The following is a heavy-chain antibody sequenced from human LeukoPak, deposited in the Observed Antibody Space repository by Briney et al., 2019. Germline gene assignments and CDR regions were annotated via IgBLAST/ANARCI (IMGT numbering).Heavy chain of an antibody. J-gene: IGHJ4*02. CDR2: IFHSGNT. CDR1: SYSISSGYY. V-gene: IGHV4-38-2*02. Sequence: PSETLSLTCTVSSYSISSGYYWGWIRQPPGKGLEWIGSIFHSGNTYYNPSLKSRVTISVDTSKNQFSLKLSSVTAADTAVYYCARRYYDLLTGPEAFNCWGQGTLVTVSS. CDR3: ARRYYDLLTGPEAFNC. D-gene: IGHD3-9*01.